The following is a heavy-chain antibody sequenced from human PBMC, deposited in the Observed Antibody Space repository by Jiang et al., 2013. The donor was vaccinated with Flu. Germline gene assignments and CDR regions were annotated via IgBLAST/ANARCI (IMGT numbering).Heavy chain of an antibody. V-gene: IGHV4-34*01. CDR2: INHSGST. CDR3: ARGGSGKLGILWFDP. J-gene: IGHJ5*02. D-gene: IGHD7-27*01. Sequence: SGYYWSWIRQPPGRGLEWIGEINHSGSTNLQPSLKSRVTISVDTSKNQFSLKLSSVTAADTAVYYCARGGSGKLGILWFDPWGQGTLVTVSS. CDR1: SGYY.